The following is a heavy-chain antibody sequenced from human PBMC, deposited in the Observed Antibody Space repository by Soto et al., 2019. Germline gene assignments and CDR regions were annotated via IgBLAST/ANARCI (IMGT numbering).Heavy chain of an antibody. J-gene: IGHJ4*02. CDR2: IFHSGST. Sequence: NPSETLSLTCDVSGDSISNNYWWTWVRQFPGEGLQWIGEIFHSGSTNYYPPLKNRVIISVDKSNNRFSLMLRSVTAADTAVYFCARGDFWSGSDYWGQGIQVTVSS. D-gene: IGHD3-3*01. CDR1: GDSISNNYW. CDR3: ARGDFWSGSDY. V-gene: IGHV4-4*02.